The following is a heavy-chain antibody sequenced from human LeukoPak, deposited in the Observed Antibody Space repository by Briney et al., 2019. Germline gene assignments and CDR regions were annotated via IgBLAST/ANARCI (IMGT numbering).Heavy chain of an antibody. J-gene: IGHJ5*02. D-gene: IGHD3-22*01. CDR2: MNPNSGNT. CDR3: ARTYYYDSSGYP. V-gene: IGHV1-8*01. CDR1: GYTFTSYD. Sequence: GASVTVSCKASGYTFTSYDINWVRQATGQGLEWMGWMNPNSGNTVYAQKFQGRVTITRNTSISTAYMELSSLRSEDTAVYYCARTYYYDSSGYPWGQGTLVTVSS.